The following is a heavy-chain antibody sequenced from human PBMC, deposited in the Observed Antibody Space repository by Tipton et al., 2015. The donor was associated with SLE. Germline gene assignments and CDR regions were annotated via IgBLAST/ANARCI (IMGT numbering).Heavy chain of an antibody. Sequence: TLSLTCTVSGGPIRSSSSHWGWIRQPPGKGLEWIGSISNSGRTAYSPSLKSRVTISVDASKNQFSLKMTSVTAADTAVYYCAREQWGYYYMDVWGKGTTVTVSS. CDR3: AREQWGYYYMDV. CDR2: ISNSGRT. V-gene: IGHV4-39*07. CDR1: GGPIRSSSSH. J-gene: IGHJ6*03. D-gene: IGHD7-27*01.